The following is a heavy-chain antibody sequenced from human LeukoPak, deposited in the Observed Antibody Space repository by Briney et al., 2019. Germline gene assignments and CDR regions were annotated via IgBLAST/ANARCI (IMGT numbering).Heavy chain of an antibody. J-gene: IGHJ4*02. CDR1: GGSFSGYY. D-gene: IGHD2-21*01. V-gene: IGHV4-34*01. Sequence: PSETLSLTCAVYGGSFSGYYWSWIRQPPGKGLEWIGEINHSGSTNYNPSLKSRVTISVDTSKNQFSLKLSSVTAADTAVYYCARDFGGGYGFDYWGQGTLVTVSS. CDR3: ARDFGGGYGFDY. CDR2: INHSGST.